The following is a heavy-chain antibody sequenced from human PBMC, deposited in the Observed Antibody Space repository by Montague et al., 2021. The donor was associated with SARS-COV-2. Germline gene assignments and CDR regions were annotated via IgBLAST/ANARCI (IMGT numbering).Heavy chain of an antibody. CDR2: ISYDGSNK. D-gene: IGHD2/OR15-2a*01. J-gene: IGHJ3*02. CDR3: ASELLGAFDI. CDR1: GFTFSSYA. Sequence: SRSLSFSASGFTFSSYAMHWVRQAPGKGLEWVAVISYDGSNKYYADSVKGRFTISRDNSKNTLYLQMNSLRAEDTAVYYCASELLGAFDIWGQGTMVTVSS. V-gene: IGHV3-30-3*01.